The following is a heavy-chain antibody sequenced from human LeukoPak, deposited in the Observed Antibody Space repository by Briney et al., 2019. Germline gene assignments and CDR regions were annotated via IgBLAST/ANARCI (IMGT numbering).Heavy chain of an antibody. J-gene: IGHJ1*01. CDR3: ARVNPTNSGFYTY. CDR2: ISSSGSTI. Sequence: GGSLRLSCAASGFTFSSYEMNWVRQAPGKGLEWISYISSSGSTIYYADSVKGRFTVSRDNAKNSLYLQMNSLRAEDTAVYYCARVNPTNSGFYTYWGQGTLVTVSS. D-gene: IGHD3-22*01. CDR1: GFTFSSYE. V-gene: IGHV3-48*03.